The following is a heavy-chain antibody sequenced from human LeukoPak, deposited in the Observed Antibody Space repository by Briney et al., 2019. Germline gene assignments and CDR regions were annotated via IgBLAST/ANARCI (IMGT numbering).Heavy chain of an antibody. V-gene: IGHV4-34*01. J-gene: IGHJ4*02. CDR2: INHSGST. Sequence: SETLSLTCAVYGGSFSGYYWSWIRQPPGKGLEWIGEINHSGSTNYNPSLKSRVTISVDTSKNQFSLKLSSVTAADTAVYYRARRLLRYFDWYTDYWGQGTLVTVSS. CDR3: ARRLLRYFDWYTDY. CDR1: GGSFSGYY. D-gene: IGHD3-9*01.